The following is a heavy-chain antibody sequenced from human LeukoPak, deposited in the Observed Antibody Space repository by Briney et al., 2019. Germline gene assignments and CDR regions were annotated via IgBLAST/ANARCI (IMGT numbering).Heavy chain of an antibody. Sequence: SETLALTCTVSGGSISTYYWSWIRQPAGKGLEWIGRIYTSGSTNYNPSLKSRLTISVDKSKNQFSLKLSSVTAADTAVYYCARGGFYYDSSGTLIDAFDIWGQGTMVTVSS. CDR1: GGSISTYY. CDR3: ARGGFYYDSSGTLIDAFDI. J-gene: IGHJ3*02. V-gene: IGHV4-4*07. CDR2: IYTSGST. D-gene: IGHD3-22*01.